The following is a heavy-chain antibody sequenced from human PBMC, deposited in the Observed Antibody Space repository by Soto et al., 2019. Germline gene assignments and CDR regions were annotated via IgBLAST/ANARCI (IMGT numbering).Heavy chain of an antibody. D-gene: IGHD3-22*01. CDR3: ARESGHVVYYDSSGYYPY. V-gene: IGHV4-59*02. Sequence: SETLSLTCSFSGDSVTSHYFTWIRQSPEKGLEGIGYMHYTGFSHYNPSLKSRLTISVDTSKNQFSLKLTSVTVADTAVYYCARESGHVVYYDSSGYYPYWGQGTLVTVSS. CDR2: MHYTGFS. J-gene: IGHJ4*02. CDR1: GDSVTSHY.